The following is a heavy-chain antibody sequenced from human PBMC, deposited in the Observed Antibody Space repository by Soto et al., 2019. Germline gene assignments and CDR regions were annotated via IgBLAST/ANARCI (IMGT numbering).Heavy chain of an antibody. CDR3: ARFSQLLWFGGPHDY. CDR1: GGSISSGGYY. CDR2: IYYSGST. D-gene: IGHD3-10*01. J-gene: IGHJ4*02. Sequence: QVQLQESGPGLVKPSQTLSLTCTVSGGSISSGGYYWRWIRQHPGKAREWIGYIYYSGSTYYNPSLKCRVTITVDTSKNQCSLNRSYVTAADTAVYYCARFSQLLWFGGPHDYWGQGTLVTVTS. V-gene: IGHV4-31*03.